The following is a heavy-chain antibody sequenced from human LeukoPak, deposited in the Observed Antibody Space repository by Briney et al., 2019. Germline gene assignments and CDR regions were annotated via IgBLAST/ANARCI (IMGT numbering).Heavy chain of an antibody. J-gene: IGHJ4*01. CDR3: ARGGDY. CDR1: GFTFSSYA. Sequence: GGSLRLSCAASGFTFSSYAMHWVRQAPGKGLEWVAVISYDGSNKYYADSVKGRFTISRDNSKNTLYLQMNSLRAEDTAVYYCARGGDYWGHGTLVTVSS. V-gene: IGHV3-30*04. CDR2: ISYDGSNK.